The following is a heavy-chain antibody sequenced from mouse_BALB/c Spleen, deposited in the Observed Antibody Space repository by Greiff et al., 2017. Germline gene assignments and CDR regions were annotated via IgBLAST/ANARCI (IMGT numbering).Heavy chain of an antibody. Sequence: EVKLQESGPGLVKPSQSLSLTCTVTGYSITSDYAWNWIRQFPGNKLEWMGYISYSGSTSYNPSLKSRISITRDTSKNQFFLQLNSVTTEDTATYYCARDYGPWFAYWGQGTLVTVSA. D-gene: IGHD1-2*01. CDR2: ISYSGST. CDR3: ARDYGPWFAY. J-gene: IGHJ3*01. CDR1: GYSITSDYA. V-gene: IGHV3-2*02.